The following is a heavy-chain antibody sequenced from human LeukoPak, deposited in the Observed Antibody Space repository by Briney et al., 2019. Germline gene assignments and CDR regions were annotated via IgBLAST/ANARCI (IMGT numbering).Heavy chain of an antibody. J-gene: IGHJ4*02. D-gene: IGHD6-6*01. Sequence: GASVKVSCKASGYTFTGYYMHWVRQAPGQGLEWMGWINTNTGNPTYAQGFTGRFVFSLDTSVSTAYLQISSLKAEDTAVYYCARGQYSSSPSIDYWGQGTLVTVSS. CDR2: INTNTGNP. CDR3: ARGQYSSSPSIDY. V-gene: IGHV7-4-1*02. CDR1: GYTFTGYY.